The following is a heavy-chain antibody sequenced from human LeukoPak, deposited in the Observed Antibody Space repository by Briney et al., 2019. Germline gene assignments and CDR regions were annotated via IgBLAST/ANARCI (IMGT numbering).Heavy chain of an antibody. D-gene: IGHD3-10*01. Sequence: PSETLSLTCTVSGGSISGSDYFWGWIRQPPEMGLVWFGSISHSRGTRYNPSLKSRLTVAVDTSKNQFSLRLSPVTAADTAVYYCARLQFRGSDGGDYWGRGTLVTVSS. J-gene: IGHJ4*02. CDR2: ISHSRGT. CDR3: ARLQFRGSDGGDY. V-gene: IGHV4-39*01. CDR1: GGSISGSDYF.